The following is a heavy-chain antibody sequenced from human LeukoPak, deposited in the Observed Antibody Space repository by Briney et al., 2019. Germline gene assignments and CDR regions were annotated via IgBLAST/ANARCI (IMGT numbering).Heavy chain of an antibody. CDR3: ATSVGYSSGWYQH. CDR1: GGSVSSYY. V-gene: IGHV4-59*02. CDR2: IYYSGST. Sequence: PSETLSLTCTVSGGSVSSYYWSWIRQPPGKGLEWIGYIYYSGSTNYNPSLKSRVTISVDTSKNQFSLKLSSVTAADTAVYYCATSVGYSSGWYQHWGQGTLVTVSS. D-gene: IGHD6-19*01. J-gene: IGHJ1*01.